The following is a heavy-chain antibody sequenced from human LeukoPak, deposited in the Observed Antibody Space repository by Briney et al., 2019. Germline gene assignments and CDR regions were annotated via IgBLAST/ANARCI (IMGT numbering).Heavy chain of an antibody. CDR3: ARADSGDYVDY. J-gene: IGHJ4*02. Sequence: PSETLSLTCTVSGGSISSYYWNWIRQPPGKGLEWIGYIDYSGSTNYNPSLKSRVTISVGTSENQFSLKLSSVTAADTALYYFARADSGDYVDYWGQGTLVTVSS. CDR1: GGSISSYY. D-gene: IGHD4-17*01. V-gene: IGHV4-59*01. CDR2: IDYSGST.